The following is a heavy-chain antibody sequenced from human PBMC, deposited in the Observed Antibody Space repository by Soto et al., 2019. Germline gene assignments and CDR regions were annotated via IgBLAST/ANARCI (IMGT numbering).Heavy chain of an antibody. CDR1: GFTFSNYW. V-gene: IGHV3-7*01. J-gene: IGHJ4*02. CDR2: IKRDGSEK. Sequence: EVQLVESGGGLAQPGGSLRLSCAVSGFTFSNYWMSWVRQAPGKGLEWVANIKRDGSEKNYVDSVKGRFTISRDDAKNSLYLQMNSLRVEDTAVYYCARFGDYGRYWGQGTLVTVSS. D-gene: IGHD4-17*01. CDR3: ARFGDYGRY.